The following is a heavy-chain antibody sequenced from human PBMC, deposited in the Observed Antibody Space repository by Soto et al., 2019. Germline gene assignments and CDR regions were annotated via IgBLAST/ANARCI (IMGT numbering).Heavy chain of an antibody. V-gene: IGHV3-33*01. CDR3: ARLYSTYFDY. CDR1: GFTFSSYG. Sequence: QVQLVESGGGVVQPGRSLRLSCGASGFTFSSYGMHWVRQAPGKGLEWVAVIWYDGSNKYYADSVKGRFTISRDNSKNTLYLQMSSLRAEDTAVYYCARLYSTYFDYWGQGTLVTVSS. CDR2: IWYDGSNK. J-gene: IGHJ4*02. D-gene: IGHD6-13*01.